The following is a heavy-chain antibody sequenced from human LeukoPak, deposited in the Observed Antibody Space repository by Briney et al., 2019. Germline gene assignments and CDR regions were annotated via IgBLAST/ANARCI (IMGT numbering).Heavy chain of an antibody. D-gene: IGHD4-11*01. Sequence: GGSLGLSCAASGFTFSSYAMHWVRQAPGKGLEWVAVISYDGSNKYYADSVKGRFTISRDNSNNTLYLQMNSLRAEDTAVYYCAKLTTSWGQGTLVTVSS. V-gene: IGHV3-30-3*01. CDR2: ISYDGSNK. CDR3: AKLTTS. CDR1: GFTFSSYA. J-gene: IGHJ4*02.